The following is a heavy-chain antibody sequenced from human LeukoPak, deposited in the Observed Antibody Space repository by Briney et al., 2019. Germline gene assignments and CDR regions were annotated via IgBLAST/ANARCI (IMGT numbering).Heavy chain of an antibody. J-gene: IGHJ4*02. CDR1: GFTFSSYW. V-gene: IGHV3-7*01. CDR2: IKQDGSEK. Sequence: GGSLRLSCAASGFTFSSYWMSWVRQVPGKGLEWVANIKQDGSEKYYVDSVKDRFTISRDNAKNSLYLQMNSLRAEDTAVSYCAGDIVGARADYGSQGTLVTVSS. D-gene: IGHD1-26*01. CDR3: AGDIVGARADY.